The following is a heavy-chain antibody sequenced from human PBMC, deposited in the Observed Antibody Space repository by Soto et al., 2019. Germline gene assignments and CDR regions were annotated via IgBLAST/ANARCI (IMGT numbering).Heavy chain of an antibody. CDR1: CNTFTRYD. Sequence: ASGKVSCKASCNTFTRYDIKWVRQATGQGLEWMGWMNPNSGNTGYAQKFQGRVTMTRNTSISTAYMELSSLRSEDTAVYYCYSGLRPSHIDYIQWDYYVVDVWG. CDR3: YSGLRPSHIDYIQWDYYVVDV. V-gene: IGHV1-8*01. D-gene: IGHD6-25*01. CDR2: MNPNSGNT. J-gene: IGHJ6*02.